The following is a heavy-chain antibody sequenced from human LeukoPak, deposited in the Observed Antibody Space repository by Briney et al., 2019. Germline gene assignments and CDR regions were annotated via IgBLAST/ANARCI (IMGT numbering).Heavy chain of an antibody. D-gene: IGHD3-10*02. V-gene: IGHV4-39*01. CDR3: ASHSSYVSPFRS. CDR2: MYYSGNT. J-gene: IGHJ5*02. CDR1: GGSISSSSYY. Sequence: SETLSLTCTVSGGSISSSSYYWGWIRQPPGKGLEWIGSMYYSGNTYYNPSLKSRVTISVETSKNQFSLKLSSVTAADTAVYYCASHSSYVSPFRSWGRGPLVTVSP.